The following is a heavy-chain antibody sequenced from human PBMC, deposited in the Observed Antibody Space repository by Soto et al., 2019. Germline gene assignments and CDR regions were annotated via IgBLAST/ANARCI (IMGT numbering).Heavy chain of an antibody. CDR2: ISSGTTGMTV. V-gene: IGHV3-11*01. Sequence: QVQLVESGGGLVEPGGSLRLSCEASGFTVSDSYMTWIRQAPGKGLEWISYISSGTTGMTVYYADSVKGRFTISRDNANNSLYLQMNSLRADDTSLYYCARARSGFDYWGQGTQVTVSS. CDR3: ARARSGFDY. D-gene: IGHD3-3*01. CDR1: GFTVSDSY. J-gene: IGHJ4*02.